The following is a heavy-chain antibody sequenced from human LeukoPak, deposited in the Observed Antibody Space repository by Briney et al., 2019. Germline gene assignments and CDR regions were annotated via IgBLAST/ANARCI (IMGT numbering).Heavy chain of an antibody. CDR3: ARQSLSYYYGSGSYRHYYYYYMDV. V-gene: IGHV4-59*08. J-gene: IGHJ6*03. CDR1: GGSISSYY. D-gene: IGHD3-10*01. Sequence: SETLSLTCTVSGGSISSYYWSWIRQPPGKGLEWIGYIYYSGSTNCNPSLKSRVTISVDTSKNQFSLKLSSVTAADTAVYYCARQSLSYYYGSGSYRHYYYYYMDVWGKGTTVTVSS. CDR2: IYYSGST.